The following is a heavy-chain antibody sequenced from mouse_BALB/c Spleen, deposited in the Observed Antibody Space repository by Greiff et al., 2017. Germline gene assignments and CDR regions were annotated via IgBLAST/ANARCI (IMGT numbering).Heavy chain of an antibody. J-gene: IGHJ4*01. Sequence: EVKLVESGGGLVKLGGSLKLSCAASGFTFSSYYMSWVRQTPEKRLELVAAINSNGVSTYYPDTVKGRFTISRDNAKNTLYLQMSSLKSEDTALYYCARLGSSPYYAMDYWGQGTSVTVSS. CDR3: ARLGSSPYYAMDY. D-gene: IGHD1-1*01. CDR1: GFTFSSYY. CDR2: INSNGVST. V-gene: IGHV5-6-2*01.